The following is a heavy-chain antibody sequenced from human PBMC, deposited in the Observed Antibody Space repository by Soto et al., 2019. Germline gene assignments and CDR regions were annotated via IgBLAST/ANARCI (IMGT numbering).Heavy chain of an antibody. J-gene: IGHJ4*02. CDR2: MSGSSSTT. CDR1: GLTFSNYA. V-gene: IGHV3-23*01. CDR3: AKNQERELPRVIDF. Sequence: GGSLRLSCAPSGLTFSNYAMSWVRQAPRGGLEWVSSMSGSSSTTYYADSVRGRFTISRDRSKNTLYLQMSSLRAEDTALYYCAKNQERELPRVIDFWGQGTLVTVSS. D-gene: IGHD1-7*01.